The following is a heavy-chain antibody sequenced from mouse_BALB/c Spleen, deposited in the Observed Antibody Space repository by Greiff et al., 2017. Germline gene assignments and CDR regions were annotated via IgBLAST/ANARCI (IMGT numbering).Heavy chain of an antibody. CDR1: GFTFTDYY. CDR2: IRNKANGYTT. CDR3: ARERPTVVARNRYFDV. J-gene: IGHJ1*01. D-gene: IGHD1-1*01. Sequence: EVKVVESGGGLVQPGGSLRLSCATSGFTFTDYYMSWVRQPPGKALEWLGFIRNKANGYTTEYSASVKGRFTISRDNSQSILYLQMNTLRAEDSATYYCARERPTVVARNRYFDVWGAGTTGTVSS. V-gene: IGHV7-3*02.